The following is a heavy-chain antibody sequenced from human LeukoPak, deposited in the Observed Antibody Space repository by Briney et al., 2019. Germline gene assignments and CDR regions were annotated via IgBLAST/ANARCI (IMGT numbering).Heavy chain of an antibody. CDR1: GFTFSSYA. J-gene: IGHJ4*02. V-gene: IGHV3-30*04. CDR3: ASSYDFWSGYHDY. D-gene: IGHD3-3*01. Sequence: GGSLRLSCAASGFTFSSYAMHWVRQAPGKGLEWVAVISYDGSNKYYADSVKGRFTISRDNSKNTLYLQMNSLRAEDTAVYYCASSYDFWSGYHDYWGQGTLVTVSS. CDR2: ISYDGSNK.